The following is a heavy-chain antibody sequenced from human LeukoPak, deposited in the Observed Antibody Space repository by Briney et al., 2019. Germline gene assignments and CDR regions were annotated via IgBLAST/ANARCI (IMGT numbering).Heavy chain of an antibody. Sequence: SVKVSCKASGGTFSSYAISWVRQAPGQGLEWMGGIIPIFGTANYAQKFQGRVTITTDESTSTAYMELSSLRSEGTAVYYCARLDYYYYYMDVWGKGTTVTVS. V-gene: IGHV1-69*05. J-gene: IGHJ6*03. CDR1: GGTFSSYA. CDR3: ARLDYYYYYMDV. CDR2: IIPIFGTA. D-gene: IGHD1-1*01.